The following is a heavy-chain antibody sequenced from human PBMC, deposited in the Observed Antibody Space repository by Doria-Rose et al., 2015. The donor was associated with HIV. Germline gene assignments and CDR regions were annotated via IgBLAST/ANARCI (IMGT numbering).Heavy chain of an antibody. CDR3: ARIKSSRWYHKYYFDF. J-gene: IGHJ4*02. CDR1: GVSLSSPGMG. V-gene: IGHV2-26*01. Sequence: QITLKESGPVLVKPTETLTLTCTVSGVSLSSPGMGVSWIRQPPGKALEWLANIFSDDERSYKTSLKSRLTISRGPSKSQVVITITDMDPVDTATYYCARIKSSRWYHKYYFDFWGQGTLVIVSA. D-gene: IGHD6-13*01. CDR2: IFSDDER.